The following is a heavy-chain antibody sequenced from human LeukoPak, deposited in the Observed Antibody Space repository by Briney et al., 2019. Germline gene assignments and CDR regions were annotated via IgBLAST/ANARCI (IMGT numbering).Heavy chain of an antibody. CDR1: GFTFNSYA. CDR3: AKDPPGSYYWGDAFDI. V-gene: IGHV3-23*01. Sequence: GGSLRLSCAASGFTFNSYAMNWVRQAPGKGLEWVSTISGSGGSTYYADSVKGRFTISRDNSKNTLYLQMNSLRAEDTAVYYCAKDPPGSYYWGDAFDIWGQGTMVTVSS. J-gene: IGHJ3*02. D-gene: IGHD1-26*01. CDR2: ISGSGGST.